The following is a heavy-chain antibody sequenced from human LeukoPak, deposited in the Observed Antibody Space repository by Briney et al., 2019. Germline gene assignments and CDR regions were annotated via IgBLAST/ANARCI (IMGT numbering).Heavy chain of an antibody. CDR3: ARDSSGYSDAFDI. V-gene: IGHV4-39*07. CDR2: IYYSGST. CDR1: GGSISSSSYY. Sequence: SETLSLTCTVSGGSISSSSYYWGWIRQPPRKGLEWIGSIYYSGSTYYNPSLKSRVTISVDTSKNQFSLKLSSVTAADTAVYYCARDSSGYSDAFDIWGQGTMVTVSS. J-gene: IGHJ3*02. D-gene: IGHD3-22*01.